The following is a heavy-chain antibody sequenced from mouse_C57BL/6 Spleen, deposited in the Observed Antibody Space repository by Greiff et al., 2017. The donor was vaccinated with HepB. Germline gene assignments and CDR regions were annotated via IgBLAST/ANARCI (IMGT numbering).Heavy chain of an antibody. D-gene: IGHD2-5*01. CDR1: GFTFSDYY. J-gene: IGHJ2*01. CDR2: INYDGSST. CDR3: ARDQGDSNHFDY. Sequence: EVQLVESEGGLVQPGSSMKLSCTASGFTFSDYYMAWVRQVPEKGLEWVANINYDGSSTYYLDSLKSRFIISRDNAKNILYLQMSSLKSEDTATYYCARDQGDSNHFDYWGQGTTLTVSS. V-gene: IGHV5-16*01.